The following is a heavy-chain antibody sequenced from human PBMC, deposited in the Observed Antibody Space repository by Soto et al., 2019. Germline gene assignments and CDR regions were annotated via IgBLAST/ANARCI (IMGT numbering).Heavy chain of an antibody. CDR2: IDPSDSYT. Sequence: GESLKISCKGSGYSFTSYWISLVRHMPGKGLEWMGRIDPSDSYTNYSPSFQGHVTISADKSISTAYLQWSSLKASDTAMYYCASSGYCSSTSCSRFDPWGQGTLVTVSS. J-gene: IGHJ5*02. D-gene: IGHD2-2*01. CDR3: ASSGYCSSTSCSRFDP. CDR1: GYSFTSYW. V-gene: IGHV5-10-1*01.